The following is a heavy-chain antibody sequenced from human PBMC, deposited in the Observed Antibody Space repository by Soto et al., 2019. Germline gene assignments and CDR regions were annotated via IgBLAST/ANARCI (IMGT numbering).Heavy chain of an antibody. J-gene: IGHJ4*02. CDR1: GFTFSIYG. CDR3: ARVEHYDILTGYPYTDLLDS. CDR2: ITTSSTYK. D-gene: IGHD3-9*01. V-gene: IGHV3-21*01. Sequence: GGSLRLSCAASGFTFSIYGMSWVRQAPGKGPDWVSSITTSSTYKYYADSVAGRFTISRDNAKNSLYLQMDSLRAEDTAIYYCARVEHYDILTGYPYTDLLDSWGQGTLVTVSS.